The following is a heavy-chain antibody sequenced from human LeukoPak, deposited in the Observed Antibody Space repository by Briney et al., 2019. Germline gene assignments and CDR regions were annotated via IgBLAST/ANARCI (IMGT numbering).Heavy chain of an antibody. CDR1: GGSISSSSYY. CDR2: IYYSGST. D-gene: IGHD4-17*01. V-gene: IGHV4-39*01. CDR3: AGNDYGDLEIYYFDY. Sequence: PSETLSLTCTVFGGSISSSSYYWGWIRQPPGKGLEWIGSIYYSGSTYYNPSLKSRVTISVDTSKNQFSLKLSSVTAADTAVYYCAGNDYGDLEIYYFDYWGQGTLVTVSS. J-gene: IGHJ4*02.